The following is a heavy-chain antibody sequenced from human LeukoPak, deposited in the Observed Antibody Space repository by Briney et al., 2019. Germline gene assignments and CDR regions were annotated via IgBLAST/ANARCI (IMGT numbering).Heavy chain of an antibody. J-gene: IGHJ3*02. CDR1: GGSISSYY. V-gene: IGHV4-59*01. CDR2: IYYSGST. CDR3: ARGPLTSDDAFDI. Sequence: PSETLSLTCTVSGGSISSYYWSWIRQPPGKGLEWIGYIYYSGSTSYNPSLKSRVTISVDTSKNQFSLKLSSVTAADTAVYYCARGPLTSDDAFDIWGQGTMVTVSS.